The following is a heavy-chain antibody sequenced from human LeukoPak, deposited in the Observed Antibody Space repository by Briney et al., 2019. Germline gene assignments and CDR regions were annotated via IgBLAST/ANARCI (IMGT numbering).Heavy chain of an antibody. V-gene: IGHV4-38-2*02. CDR3: ARAPLGVGATARWYFDY. D-gene: IGHD1-26*01. J-gene: IGHJ4*02. CDR2: IYHSGST. Sequence: SETLSLTCTVSGYSISSGYYWGWIRQPPGKGLEWIGSIYHSGSTYYNPSLKSQVTISVDTSKNQFSLKLSSVTAADTAVYYCARAPLGVGATARWYFDYWGQGTLVTVSS. CDR1: GYSISSGYY.